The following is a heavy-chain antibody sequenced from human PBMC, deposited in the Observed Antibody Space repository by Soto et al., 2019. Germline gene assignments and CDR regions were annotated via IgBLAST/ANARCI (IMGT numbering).Heavy chain of an antibody. CDR2: IYHSVST. J-gene: IGHJ5*02. CDR1: GGSISSGGYS. CDR3: ASTTTGGWFDP. D-gene: IGHD4-17*01. V-gene: IGHV4-30-2*01. Sequence: QLQLQESGSGLVKPSQTLSLTCAVSGGSISSGGYSWSWIRQPPGKGLEWIGYIYHSVSTYYNPSLKSRVTISVDRSKNQFSLKLSSVTAADTAVYYCASTTTGGWFDPWGQGTLVTVSS.